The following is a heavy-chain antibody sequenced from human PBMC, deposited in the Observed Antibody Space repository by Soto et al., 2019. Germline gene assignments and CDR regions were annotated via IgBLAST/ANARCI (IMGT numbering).Heavy chain of an antibody. J-gene: IGHJ4*02. CDR2: IKQDGSEK. D-gene: IGHD3-22*01. Sequence: EVQLVESGGGLVQPGGSLRLSCAASGFTFSSYWMSWVRQAPGKGLEWVANIKQDGSEKYYVDSVKGRFTISRDNAKNSLYLQMSSLRAEDTAVYYCARDRYYYDSSGYFYYWDQGTLVTVSS. CDR1: GFTFSSYW. CDR3: ARDRYYYDSSGYFYY. V-gene: IGHV3-7*01.